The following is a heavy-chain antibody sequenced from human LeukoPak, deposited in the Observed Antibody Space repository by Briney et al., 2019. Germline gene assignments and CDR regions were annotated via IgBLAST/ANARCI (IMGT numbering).Heavy chain of an antibody. CDR3: ARVMDTGYGGKLLGYYYMDV. J-gene: IGHJ6*03. CDR2: IHYSGST. Sequence: SETLSLTCTVSGGSISSGSYYWSWIRQPAGKGLEWIGYIHYSGSTNNNPSLKSRVTISVDTSKNQFSLKLSSVTAADTAVYYCARVMDTGYGGKLLGYYYMDVWGKGTTVTVSS. V-gene: IGHV4-61*10. D-gene: IGHD4/OR15-4a*01. CDR1: GGSISSGSYY.